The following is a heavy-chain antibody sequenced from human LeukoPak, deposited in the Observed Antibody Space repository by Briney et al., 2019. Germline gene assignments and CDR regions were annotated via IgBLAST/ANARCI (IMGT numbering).Heavy chain of an antibody. Sequence: GGSLRLSCAASGFTFSSYGMHWVRQAPGKGLEWVAFIRYDGSNKYYVDSVKGPFAIARDNSKNTLYLQMNSLRAEDTAVYYCAKDMGRVLLWFGESTYYYGMDVWGQGTTVTVSS. CDR3: AKDMGRVLLWFGESTYYYGMDV. D-gene: IGHD3-10*01. CDR1: GFTFSSYG. J-gene: IGHJ6*02. CDR2: IRYDGSNK. V-gene: IGHV3-30*02.